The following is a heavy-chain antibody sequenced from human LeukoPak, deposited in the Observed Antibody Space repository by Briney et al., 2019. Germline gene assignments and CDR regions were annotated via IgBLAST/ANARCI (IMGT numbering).Heavy chain of an antibody. CDR1: GFTFSTYA. Sequence: GGSLRLSCAASGFTFSTYAMGWVRQAPGKGLEWVSAISGGGDNTYYADSVKGRFTISRDNSKNTLYLQMNSLRAEDTAVYYCAKKSGYYDSSGYYYPGGFQHWGQGTLVIVSS. CDR3: AKKSGYYDSSGYYYPGGFQH. V-gene: IGHV3-23*01. D-gene: IGHD3-22*01. CDR2: ISGGGDNT. J-gene: IGHJ1*01.